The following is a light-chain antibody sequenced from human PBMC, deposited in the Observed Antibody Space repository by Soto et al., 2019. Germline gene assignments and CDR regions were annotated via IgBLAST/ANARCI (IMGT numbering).Light chain of an antibody. J-gene: IGKJ2*01. CDR2: KAI. CDR1: QSITTW. Sequence: DIPMTQSPSTLSASVGDRVTITCRASQSITTWLAWYQQKPGKAPKLLIYKAINLQSGVPSRFGGSGSGTEFTLTISSLQPDDFGTYYCQRYNDYQYVFGQGTKLDMK. CDR3: QRYNDYQYV. V-gene: IGKV1-5*03.